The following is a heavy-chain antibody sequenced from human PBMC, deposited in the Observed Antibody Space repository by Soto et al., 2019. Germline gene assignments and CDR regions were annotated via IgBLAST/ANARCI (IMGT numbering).Heavy chain of an antibody. J-gene: IGHJ5*02. CDR3: AKDPSTGHADL. CDR2: ISPTGNT. V-gene: IGHV3-23*01. D-gene: IGHD3-9*01. Sequence: PGGSLRLSCTALPGYAMSWVRRGSGKGLEWISTISPTGNTHFADSVEGRFTISRDDSKNTFYLQMNNLRADDTGVYYCAKDPSTGHADLWGQGTLVTVSS. CDR1: PGYA.